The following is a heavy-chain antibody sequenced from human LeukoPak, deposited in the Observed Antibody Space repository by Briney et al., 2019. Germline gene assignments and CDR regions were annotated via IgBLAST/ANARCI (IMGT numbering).Heavy chain of an antibody. J-gene: IGHJ6*02. Sequence: GGSLRLSCAASGFTFSSYSMNWVRQAPGKGLEWVSSISSSSSYIYYADSVKGRFTISRDNYMNTLYVQMSSLRDEDTAVYYCARIQCVGACQWVGGVLDVWGQGTTVTVSS. CDR2: ISSSSSYI. D-gene: IGHD6-19*01. CDR1: GFTFSSYS. CDR3: ARIQCVGACQWVGGVLDV. V-gene: IGHV3-21*01.